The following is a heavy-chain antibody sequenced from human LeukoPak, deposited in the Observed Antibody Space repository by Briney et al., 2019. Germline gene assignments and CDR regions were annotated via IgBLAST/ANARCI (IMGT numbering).Heavy chain of an antibody. V-gene: IGHV1-69*04. CDR2: IIPILGIA. Sequence: PVASVKVSCKASGGTFSSYAISWVRQAPGQGLEWMGRIIPILGIANYAQKFQGRVTITADKSTSTAYMELSSLRSEDTAVYYCARDRSSSSGLSAFGIWGQGTMVTVSS. CDR3: ARDRSSSSGLSAFGI. D-gene: IGHD6-6*01. J-gene: IGHJ3*02. CDR1: GGTFSSYA.